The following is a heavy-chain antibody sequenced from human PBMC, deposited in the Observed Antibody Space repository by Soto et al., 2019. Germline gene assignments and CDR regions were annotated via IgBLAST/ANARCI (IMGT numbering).Heavy chain of an antibody. Sequence: ASVKVSCKASGGPYNSFAISWVRQAPGQGLEWIGGIIPVFGTATYAQKFKGRVTITAEESTSTAYMELSSLTSEDTAVYYCARFLGGAGSYYDGQNYNYYNGMDVWGQGTTVTVSS. V-gene: IGHV1-69*13. CDR3: ARFLGGAGSYYDGQNYNYYNGMDV. CDR2: IIPVFGTA. J-gene: IGHJ6*02. D-gene: IGHD3-10*01. CDR1: GGPYNSFA.